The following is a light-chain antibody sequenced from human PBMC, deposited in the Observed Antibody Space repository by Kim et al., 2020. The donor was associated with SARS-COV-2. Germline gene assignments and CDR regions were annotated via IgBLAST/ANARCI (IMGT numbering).Light chain of an antibody. V-gene: IGLV10-54*02. CDR1: SNIVGNQG. CDR2: RNN. Sequence: QAGLTQPPSVSKGLRQTATLTCTGNSNIVGNQGAAWLQQHQGHPPKLLSYRNNNRPSGISERFSASRSGNTASLTITGLQPEDEADYYCSALDSSLSAHPVFVGGTQLTVL. J-gene: IGLJ3*02. CDR3: SALDSSLSAHPV.